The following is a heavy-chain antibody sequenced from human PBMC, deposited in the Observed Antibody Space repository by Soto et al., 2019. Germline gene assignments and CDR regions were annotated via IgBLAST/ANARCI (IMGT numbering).Heavy chain of an antibody. D-gene: IGHD4-4*01. V-gene: IGHV1-24*01. CDR1: GYTLTELS. CDR2: FDPEDGET. J-gene: IGHJ4*02. CDR3: ATGGLTVTTFSNFDY. Sequence: ASVKVSFKVSGYTLTELSMHWVRQAPGKGLEWMGGFDPEDGETIYAQKFQGRVTMTEDTSTDTAYMELSSLRSEDTAVYYCATGGLTVTTFSNFDYWGQGTLVTVS.